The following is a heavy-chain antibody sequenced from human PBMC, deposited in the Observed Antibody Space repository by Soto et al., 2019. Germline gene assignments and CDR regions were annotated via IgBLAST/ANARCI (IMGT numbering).Heavy chain of an antibody. CDR1: RFTFSSYA. CDR3: AKDEVGITLLRGVITTFDY. CDR2: ISGSGGST. D-gene: IGHD3-10*01. J-gene: IGHJ4*02. V-gene: IGHV3-23*01. Sequence: PGGSLRLSCAAPRFTFSSYAMSWVRQAPGKGLDWVSAISGSGGSTYYADSVKGRFTISRDNSKNTLYLQMNSLRAEDTAVYYCAKDEVGITLLRGVITTFDYWGKGTLVTVSS.